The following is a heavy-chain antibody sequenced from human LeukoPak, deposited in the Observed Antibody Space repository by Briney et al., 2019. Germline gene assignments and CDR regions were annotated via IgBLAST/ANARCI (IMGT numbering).Heavy chain of an antibody. J-gene: IGHJ6*03. CDR1: GYTFTGYY. CDR2: INPNSGGT. V-gene: IGHV1-2*02. Sequence: GASVKVSCTASGYTFTGYYMHWVRQAPGQGLEWMGWINPNSGGTNYAQKFQGRVTMTRDTSISTAYMELSRLRSDDTAVYYCARGLHYYYYYMDVWGKGTTVTVSS. CDR3: ARGLHYYYYYMDV.